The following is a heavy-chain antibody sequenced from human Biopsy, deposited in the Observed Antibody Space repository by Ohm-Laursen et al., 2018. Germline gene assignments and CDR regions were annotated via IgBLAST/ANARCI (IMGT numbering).Heavy chain of an antibody. J-gene: IGHJ3*01. D-gene: IGHD1-26*01. CDR2: IIPFTGVT. CDR1: GATVTSYD. CDR3: ATDARWDPSLDAFHV. Sequence: SSVKVSCKASGATVTSYDISWVRQAPGQGLEWMGRIIPFTGVTNYAQNFQGKVTISADKSPPTVYVELSTLKPDDTAVYYCATDARWDPSLDAFHVWGQGTQVTVS. V-gene: IGHV1-69*04.